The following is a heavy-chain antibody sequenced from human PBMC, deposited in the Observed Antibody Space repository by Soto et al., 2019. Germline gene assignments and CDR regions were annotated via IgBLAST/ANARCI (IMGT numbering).Heavy chain of an antibody. CDR3: ASQVPYGSGSYVQYYFDY. CDR2: IIPIFGTA. V-gene: IGHV1-69*01. D-gene: IGHD3-10*01. Sequence: QVQLVQSGAEVQKPGSSVKVSCKASGGTFSSYAISWVRQAPGQGLEWMGGIIPIFGTANYAQKFQGRVTITADESTSTAYMELSSLRSEDTAVYYCASQVPYGSGSYVQYYFDYWGQGTLVTVSS. CDR1: GGTFSSYA. J-gene: IGHJ4*02.